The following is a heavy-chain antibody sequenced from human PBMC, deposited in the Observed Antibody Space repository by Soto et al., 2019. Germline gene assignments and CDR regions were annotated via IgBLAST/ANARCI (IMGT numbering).Heavy chain of an antibody. CDR3: GRGPSPRAPAGGTPYYYAMDV. D-gene: IGHD6-13*01. Sequence: QVQLVQSGAEVKQSGASVKVSCKASGYDFTAYDINWVRQASGQGLEWMGWMNPINGATGSARRFQGRVSMTRNTATVIAYLELTSLRSDDSAVYYCGRGPSPRAPAGGTPYYYAMDVWGQGTTVTVSS. CDR2: MNPINGAT. J-gene: IGHJ6*02. CDR1: GYDFTAYD. V-gene: IGHV1-8*02.